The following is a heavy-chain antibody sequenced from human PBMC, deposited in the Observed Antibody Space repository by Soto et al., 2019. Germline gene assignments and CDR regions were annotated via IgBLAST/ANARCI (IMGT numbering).Heavy chain of an antibody. CDR2: ISSSTTI. CDR1: GFTFSSYG. Sequence: GGSLRLSCAASGFTFSSYGMNWVRQAPGKGLEWVSYISSSTTIYYADSVKGRFTISRDNAKNSLYLQMNSLRDEDTAVYYCARSLVSNARFDYWGQGTLVT. D-gene: IGHD2-2*01. CDR3: ARSLVSNARFDY. J-gene: IGHJ4*02. V-gene: IGHV3-48*02.